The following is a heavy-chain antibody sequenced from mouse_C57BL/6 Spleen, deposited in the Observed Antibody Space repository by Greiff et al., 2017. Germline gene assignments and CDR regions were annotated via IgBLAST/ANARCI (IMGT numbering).Heavy chain of an antibody. J-gene: IGHJ4*01. CDR3: ARGYYYGSSYDYAMDY. D-gene: IGHD1-1*01. Sequence: QVQLQQSGAELVKPGASVKMSCKASGYTFTTYPIEWMKQNHGKSLEWIGNFHPYNDDTKYNEKFKGKATLTVEKSSSTVYLELSRLTSDDSAVYYCARGYYYGSSYDYAMDYWGQGTSVTVSS. CDR1: GYTFTTYP. CDR2: FHPYNDDT. V-gene: IGHV1-47*01.